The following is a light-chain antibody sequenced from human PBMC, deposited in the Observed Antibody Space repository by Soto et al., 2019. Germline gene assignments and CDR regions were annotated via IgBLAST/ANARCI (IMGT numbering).Light chain of an antibody. CDR3: MEALQTPWK. CDR2: LGS. Sequence: DIVMTQSPLSLPVTPGEPASISCSSSQMLLHSNGYNYLDWYLQKPGQSPQLLIYLGSNRASGVPDRFSGSGSGTDFTLKISRVEAEDVGVYYCMEALQTPWKFGQGTKVDIK. V-gene: IGKV2-28*01. CDR1: QMLLHSNGYNY. J-gene: IGKJ1*01.